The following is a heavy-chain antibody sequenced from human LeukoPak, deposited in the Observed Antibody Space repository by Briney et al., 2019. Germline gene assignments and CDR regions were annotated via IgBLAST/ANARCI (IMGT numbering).Heavy chain of an antibody. D-gene: IGHD6-25*01. CDR1: GFTFSSYA. CDR3: ARKGIGSSRYQNMDV. Sequence: GGSLRLSCAASGFTFSSYAMSWVRQAPGKGPEWVSTISSDGGRTYYADSVKGRFTVSSDTSKNTLYLQMNSLRAEDTAVYYCARKGIGSSRYQNMDVWGKGTTVTVSS. V-gene: IGHV3-23*01. J-gene: IGHJ6*03. CDR2: ISSDGGRT.